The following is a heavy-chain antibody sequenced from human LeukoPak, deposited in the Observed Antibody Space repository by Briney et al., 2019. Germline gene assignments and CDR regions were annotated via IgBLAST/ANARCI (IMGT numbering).Heavy chain of an antibody. J-gene: IGHJ4*02. CDR1: GGSISSGGYY. D-gene: IGHD3-9*01. CDR2: IYYSGST. V-gene: IGHV4-31*03. CDR3: ARGFNDILTGYRFDY. Sequence: KSSETLSLTCTVSGGSISSGGYYWSWIRQHPGKGLEWIGYIYYSGSTYYNPSLKSRVTISVDTSKNQFSLKLSSVTAADTAVYYCARGFNDILTGYRFDYWGQGTLVTVSS.